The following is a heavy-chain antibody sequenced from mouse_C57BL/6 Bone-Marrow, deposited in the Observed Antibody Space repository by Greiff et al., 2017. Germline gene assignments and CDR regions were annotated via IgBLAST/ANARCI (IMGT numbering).Heavy chain of an antibody. CDR3: SCVYAYDYAMDY. CDR2: INPNYGTT. V-gene: IGHV1-39*01. J-gene: IGHJ4*01. Sequence: EVQLQQSGPELVKPGASVKISCKASGYSFTDYNMNWVKQSNGKSLEWIGVINPNYGTTSYNQKFKGKATLTVDQSSSTAYMQLNSLTSADAAVYYFSCVYAYDYAMDYWGQGTTVTVSS. CDR1: GYSFTDYN. D-gene: IGHD2-2*01.